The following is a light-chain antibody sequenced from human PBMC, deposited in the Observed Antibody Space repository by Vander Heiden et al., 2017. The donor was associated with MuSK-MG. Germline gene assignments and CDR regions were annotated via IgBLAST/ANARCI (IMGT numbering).Light chain of an antibody. Sequence: EIVMTQSPATLSVSPGERATLSCRASQSVSSNLAWYQQKPGQAPRLLIYGASTRATGIPARFSGSGSGTEFTLTISSLQSEDFAVYYCQQDNNWPGTFGPGTKVXIK. CDR1: QSVSSN. CDR3: QQDNNWPGT. CDR2: GAS. V-gene: IGKV3-15*01. J-gene: IGKJ3*01.